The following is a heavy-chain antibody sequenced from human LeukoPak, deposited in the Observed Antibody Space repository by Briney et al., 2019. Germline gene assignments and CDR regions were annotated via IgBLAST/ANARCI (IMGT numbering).Heavy chain of an antibody. D-gene: IGHD6-13*01. V-gene: IGHV1-2*02. CDR1: GGTFSSYA. J-gene: IGHJ5*02. CDR3: ARGGGFLGSSWFNWFDP. Sequence: ASVKVSCKASGGTFSSYAISWVRQAPGQGLEWMGWINPNSGGTNYAQKFQGRVTMTRDTSISTAYMELSRLRSDDTAVYYCARGGGFLGSSWFNWFDPWGQGTLVTVSS. CDR2: INPNSGGT.